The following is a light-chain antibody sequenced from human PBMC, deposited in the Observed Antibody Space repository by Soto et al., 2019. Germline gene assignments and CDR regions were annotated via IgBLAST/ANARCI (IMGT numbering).Light chain of an antibody. Sequence: QSALTQPRSVSGSPGQSGTISCTGTSSDVAYYTYVSWYQQHPGTAPKLMIYDVTTRPSGVPDRFSGSKSGNTASLTISGLQAEDEADYYCCSYAGSYTIYVFGTGTKLTVL. CDR3: CSYAGSYTIYV. V-gene: IGLV2-11*01. J-gene: IGLJ1*01. CDR1: SSDVAYYTY. CDR2: DVT.